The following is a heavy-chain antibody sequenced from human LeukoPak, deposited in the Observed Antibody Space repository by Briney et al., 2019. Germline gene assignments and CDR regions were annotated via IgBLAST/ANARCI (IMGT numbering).Heavy chain of an antibody. Sequence: GRSLRLSCAASGFTFSSYGMHWVRQAPGKGLEWVAVIWYDGSNKYYADSVKGRFTISRDNSKNTLYLQMNSLRAEDTAVYYCARMLGATGRYYFDYWGQGTLVTVSS. V-gene: IGHV3-33*01. D-gene: IGHD1-26*01. CDR3: ARMLGATGRYYFDY. CDR2: IWYDGSNK. J-gene: IGHJ4*02. CDR1: GFTFSSYG.